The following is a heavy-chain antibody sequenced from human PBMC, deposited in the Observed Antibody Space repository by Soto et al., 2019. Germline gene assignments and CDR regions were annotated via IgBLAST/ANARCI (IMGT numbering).Heavy chain of an antibody. CDR3: AHREGYCSSTSCYEFDH. CDR1: GFSLSTGGVG. V-gene: IGHV2-5*02. Sequence: QITLKESGPTLVKPTQTLTLTCTFSGFSLSTGGVGVGWIRQPPGKALEWLALIYWDVDKRYSPSLKSRLTITKDTSKNQEVLTMANMDPVDTATYYCAHREGYCSSTSCYEFDHWGQGTLVTVSS. CDR2: IYWDVDK. D-gene: IGHD2-2*01. J-gene: IGHJ4*02.